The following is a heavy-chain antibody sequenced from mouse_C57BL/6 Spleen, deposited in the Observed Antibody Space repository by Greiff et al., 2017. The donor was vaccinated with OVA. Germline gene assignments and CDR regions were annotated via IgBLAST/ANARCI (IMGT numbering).Heavy chain of an antibody. J-gene: IGHJ4*01. V-gene: IGHV1-55*01. CDR2: IYPGSGST. CDR1: GYTFTSYW. D-gene: IGHD1-1*01. Sequence: QVQLKEPGAELVKPGASVKMSCKASGYTFTSYWITWVKQRPGQGLEWIGDIYPGSGSTNYNEKFKSKATLTVDTSSSTAYMQLSSLTSEDSAVYYCARPRYYGSSYHAMDYWGQGTSVTVSS. CDR3: ARPRYYGSSYHAMDY.